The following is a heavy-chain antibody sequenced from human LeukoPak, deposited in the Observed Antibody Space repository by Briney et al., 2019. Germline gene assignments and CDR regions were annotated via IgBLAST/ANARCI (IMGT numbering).Heavy chain of an antibody. V-gene: IGHV1-69*13. J-gene: IGHJ4*02. Sequence: ASVKVPCKASGGTFISYAISWVRQAPGQGLEWMGGIIPIFGTANYAQKFQGRVTITADESTSTAYMELSSRRSEDTAEYYCAGYYDSSGYYYPWHFDYWGQGTLVTVSS. D-gene: IGHD3-22*01. CDR2: IIPIFGTA. CDR1: GGTFISYA. CDR3: AGYYDSSGYYYPWHFDY.